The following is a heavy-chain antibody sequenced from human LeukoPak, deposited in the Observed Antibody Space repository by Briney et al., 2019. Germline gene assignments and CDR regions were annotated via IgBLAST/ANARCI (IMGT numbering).Heavy chain of an antibody. D-gene: IGHD6-13*01. CDR2: FQMSGST. Sequence: SETLSLSCTVFGGSISSDYWSWIRQPAGKGLEWIGRFQMSGSTNYNPSLKSRVTMSVDTSKNQFSLKLSSVTAADTAVYYCARDGGYSSSWSYYFDYWGQGTLVTVSS. J-gene: IGHJ4*02. V-gene: IGHV4-4*07. CDR3: ARDGGYSSSWSYYFDY. CDR1: GGSISSDY.